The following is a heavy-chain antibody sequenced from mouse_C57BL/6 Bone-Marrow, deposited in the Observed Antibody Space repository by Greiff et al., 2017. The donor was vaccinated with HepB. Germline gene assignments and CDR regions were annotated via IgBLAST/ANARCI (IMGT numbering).Heavy chain of an antibody. Sequence: DVQLVESGGGLVKPGGSLKLSCAASGFTFSSYAMSWVRQTPEKRLEWVATISDGGSYTYYPDNVKGRFTISRDNAKNNLYLQMSHLKSEDTAMYYCARDQGLRGFAYWGQGTLVTVSA. V-gene: IGHV5-4*01. CDR1: GFTFSSYA. D-gene: IGHD3-1*01. CDR2: ISDGGSYT. J-gene: IGHJ3*01. CDR3: ARDQGLRGFAY.